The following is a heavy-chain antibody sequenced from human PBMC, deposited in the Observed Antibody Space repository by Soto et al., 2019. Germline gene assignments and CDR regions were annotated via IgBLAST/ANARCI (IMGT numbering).Heavy chain of an antibody. V-gene: IGHV3-21*01. D-gene: IGHD2-2*02. CDR1: GFTFSSYS. CDR2: ISSSSSYI. CDR3: ARARGVCSTSCYSADY. Sequence: GGSLRLSCAASGFTFSSYSMNWVRQAPGKGLEWVSSISSSSSYIYYADSVKGRFTISRDNAKNSLYLQMNSLRAEDTAVYYCARARGVCSTSCYSADYWGQGTLVTVSS. J-gene: IGHJ4*02.